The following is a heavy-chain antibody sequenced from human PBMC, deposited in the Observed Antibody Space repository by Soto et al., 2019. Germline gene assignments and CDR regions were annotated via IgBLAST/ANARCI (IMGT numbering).Heavy chain of an antibody. V-gene: IGHV4-39*01. Sequence: SETLSLTCTVSVGSISSSSYYWGWIRQPPGKGLEWIGSIYYSGSTYYNPSLKSRVTISVDTSKNQFSLKLSSVTAADTAVYYCARHVGYSSGWWYFDYWGQGTLVTVSS. CDR2: IYYSGST. D-gene: IGHD6-19*01. CDR3: ARHVGYSSGWWYFDY. CDR1: VGSISSSSYY. J-gene: IGHJ4*02.